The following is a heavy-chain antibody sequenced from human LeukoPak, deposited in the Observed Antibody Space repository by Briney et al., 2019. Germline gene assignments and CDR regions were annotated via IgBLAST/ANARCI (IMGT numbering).Heavy chain of an antibody. J-gene: IGHJ5*02. CDR2: INPNSGGT. V-gene: IGHV1-2*02. CDR1: GYTFTGYY. Sequence: ASVKVSCKASGYTFTGYYMHWVRQAPGQGHEWMGWINPNSGGTNYAQKFQGRVTMTRDTSISTAYMELSRLRSDDTAVYYCARYDILTGYYPENWFDPWGQGTLVTVSS. D-gene: IGHD3-9*01. CDR3: ARYDILTGYYPENWFDP.